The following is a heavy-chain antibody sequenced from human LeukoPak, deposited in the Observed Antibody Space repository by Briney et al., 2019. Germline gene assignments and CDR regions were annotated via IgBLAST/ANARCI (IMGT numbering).Heavy chain of an antibody. D-gene: IGHD5-18*01. Sequence: GGSLRLSCAASGFTFSSYAMSWVRQTPGKGLEWVSAISGSGGSTYYADSVKGRFTISRDNSKNTLYLQVNSLRAEDTAVYYCARGDTAMAPFDYWGQGTLVTVSS. CDR3: ARGDTAMAPFDY. CDR1: GFTFSSYA. CDR2: ISGSGGST. V-gene: IGHV3-23*01. J-gene: IGHJ4*02.